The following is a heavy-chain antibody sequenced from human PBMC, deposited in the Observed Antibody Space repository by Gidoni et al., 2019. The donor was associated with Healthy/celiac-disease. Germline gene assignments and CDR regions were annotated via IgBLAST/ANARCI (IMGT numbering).Heavy chain of an antibody. CDR2: INHSGST. D-gene: IGHD6-19*01. V-gene: IGHV4-34*01. CDR1: GGSFSGYY. Sequence: QVQLQQWGAGLLKPSETLSLTCAVYGGSFSGYYWSWFRQPPGKGLEWIGEINHSGSTNYNPSLKSRVTISVDTSKNQFSLKLSSVTAADTAVYYCARGSQWLGSDFDYWGQGTLVTVSS. J-gene: IGHJ4*02. CDR3: ARGSQWLGSDFDY.